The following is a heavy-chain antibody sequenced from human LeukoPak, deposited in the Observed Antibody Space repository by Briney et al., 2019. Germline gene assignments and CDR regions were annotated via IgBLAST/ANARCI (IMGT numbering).Heavy chain of an antibody. D-gene: IGHD1-1*01. CDR2: MNQDGSEK. V-gene: IGHV3-7*01. CDR3: ARDHYPWNDVPYYYGMDV. Sequence: PGGSLRLSCAASGFTFSSYWMSWVRQAPGKGLEWVANMNQDGSEKYYVDSVKGRFTISRDNAKNSLYLQMNNLRAEDTAVYYCARDHYPWNDVPYYYGMDVWGQGTTVTVSS. CDR1: GFTFSSYW. J-gene: IGHJ6*02.